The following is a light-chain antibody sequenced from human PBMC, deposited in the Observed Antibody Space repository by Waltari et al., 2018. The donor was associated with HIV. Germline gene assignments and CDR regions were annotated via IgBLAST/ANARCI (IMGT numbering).Light chain of an antibody. CDR1: NIGSKT. Sequence: SFVLTQPPSMSVAPGKTASITCGGNNIGSKTVHWYQQKAGQAPLVVIYDNSDRPSGIPGRFSGSNSGNTATLTITRVGAGDEADYYCQVWDSSSDHVVFGGGTKLTIL. CDR2: DNS. V-gene: IGLV3-21*04. J-gene: IGLJ2*01. CDR3: QVWDSSSDHVV.